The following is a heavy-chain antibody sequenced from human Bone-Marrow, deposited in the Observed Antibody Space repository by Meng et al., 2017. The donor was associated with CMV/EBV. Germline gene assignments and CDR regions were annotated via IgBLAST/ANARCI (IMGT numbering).Heavy chain of an antibody. CDR3: AREFVAARLDY. D-gene: IGHD6-13*01. J-gene: IGHJ4*01. CDR2: IYDSGTT. V-gene: IGHV3-66*01. Sequence: GESLKISCAASGFTVSSNSMTWVRQAPGKELEWLSVIYDSGTTFYAESVKGRFTVSRDSSKNTLFLQMNSLRGEDTAVYYCAREFVAARLDYWGQGTLVTVSS. CDR1: GFTVSSNS.